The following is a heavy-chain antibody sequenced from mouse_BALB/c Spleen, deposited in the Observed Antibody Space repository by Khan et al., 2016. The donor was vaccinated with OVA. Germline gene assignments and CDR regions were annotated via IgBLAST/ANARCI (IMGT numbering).Heavy chain of an antibody. CDR1: GYTFTDYS. CDR3: SSRYFDTWDS. CDR2: INTETGEP. J-gene: IGHJ4*01. Sequence: QIQLVQSGPELKKPGETVKISCKASGYTFTDYSMHWVKQAPGKGLKWMGWINTETGEPTYADDFKGRFAFSLETSATTAYLQINNLKNEDTATYFCSSRYFDTWDSWGHGTSVTVSS. D-gene: IGHD2-14*01. V-gene: IGHV9-2-1*01.